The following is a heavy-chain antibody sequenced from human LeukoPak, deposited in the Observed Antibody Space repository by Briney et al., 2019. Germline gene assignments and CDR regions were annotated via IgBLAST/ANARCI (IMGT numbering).Heavy chain of an antibody. CDR1: GGSLSSSSYY. J-gene: IGHJ4*02. Sequence: PSETLSLTCTVSGGSLSSSSYYWGWIRQPPGKGLEWIGSIYYSGSTYYNPSLKSRVTISVDTSKNQFSLKLSSVTAADTAVYYCARDSSTGWYHGHWGQGTPVTVSS. V-gene: IGHV4-39*02. CDR2: IYYSGST. CDR3: ARDSSTGWYHGH. D-gene: IGHD6-19*01.